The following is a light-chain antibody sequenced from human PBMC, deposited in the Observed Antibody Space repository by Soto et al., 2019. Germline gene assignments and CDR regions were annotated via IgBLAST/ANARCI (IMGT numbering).Light chain of an antibody. V-gene: IGLV2-14*01. CDR2: DVS. CDR3: SSYTSSSTPR. CDR1: SSEVGGYNY. Sequence: QSALTQPASVSGSPGQSITISCTGTSSEVGGYNYVSWYQQHPGKAPKLMIYDVSNRPSGVSNRFSGSKSGNTASLTISGLQAEDEADYYCSSYTSSSTPRFGTGTKLTVL. J-gene: IGLJ1*01.